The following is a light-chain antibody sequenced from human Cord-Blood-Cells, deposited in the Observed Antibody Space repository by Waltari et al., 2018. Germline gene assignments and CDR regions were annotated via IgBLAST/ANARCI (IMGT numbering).Light chain of an antibody. V-gene: IGKV3-11*01. Sequence: EIVLTQSPATLSLSPGERATLSCRASQSVSSYLAWYQQKPGQAPRLLIYDASNRATGIPARFSGSGSGTDFTLTISSLEPEYSAVYDVLELTFGGVTKVDIK. CDR3: LELT. CDR2: DAS. J-gene: IGKJ4*01. CDR1: QSVSSY.